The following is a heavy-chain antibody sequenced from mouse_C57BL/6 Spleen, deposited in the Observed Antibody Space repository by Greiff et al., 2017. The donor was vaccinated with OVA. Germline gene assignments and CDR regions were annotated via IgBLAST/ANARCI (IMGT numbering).Heavy chain of an antibody. J-gene: IGHJ1*03. CDR1: GYTFTSYW. Sequence: QVQLQQPGAELVMPGASVKLSCKASGYTFTSYWMHWVKQRPGQGLEWIGNIDPSDSETHYNQKFKDKATLTVDKSSSTAYMQLSSLTSEDSAVYYCARSPVPLDVWGTGTTVTVSS. V-gene: IGHV1-52*01. CDR3: ARSPVPLDV. D-gene: IGHD5-1*01. CDR2: IDPSDSET.